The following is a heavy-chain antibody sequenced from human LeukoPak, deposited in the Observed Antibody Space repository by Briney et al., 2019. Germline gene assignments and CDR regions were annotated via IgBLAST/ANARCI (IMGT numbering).Heavy chain of an antibody. D-gene: IGHD3-3*01. J-gene: IGHJ3*02. CDR1: GGSFSGYY. CDR2: INHSGST. Sequence: SETLSLTCAVNGGSFSGYYWSWIRQPPGKGLEWIGEINHSGSTNYNPSLKSRVTISVDTSKNQFSLKLSSVTAADTAVYYCARGRYYDFWSGTPSGAFDIWGQGTMVTVSS. CDR3: ARGRYYDFWSGTPSGAFDI. V-gene: IGHV4-34*01.